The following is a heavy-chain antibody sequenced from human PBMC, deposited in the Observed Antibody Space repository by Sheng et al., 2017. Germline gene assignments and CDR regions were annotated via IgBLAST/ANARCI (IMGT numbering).Heavy chain of an antibody. Sequence: QLQLQESGPGLVKPSETLSLTCTVSGGSISSSSYYWGWIRQPPGKGLEWIGSIYYSGSTHYNPSLKSRVTISVDTSKNQFSLKLSSVTAEDTAIYYCSRETGSSGWTDYWGQGTLVTVSS. CDR3: SRETGSSGWTDY. CDR1: GGSISSSSYY. V-gene: IGHV4-39*07. D-gene: IGHD6-19*01. J-gene: IGHJ4*02. CDR2: IYYSGST.